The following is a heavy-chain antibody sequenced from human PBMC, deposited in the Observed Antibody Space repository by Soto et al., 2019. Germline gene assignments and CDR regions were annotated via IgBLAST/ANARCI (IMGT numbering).Heavy chain of an antibody. CDR1: GGSISSSDYY. V-gene: IGHV4-39*01. CDR2: IYYSGSA. Sequence: QLQLQESGPGLVKPSETLSLTCTVSGGSISSSDYYWGWIRLPPGKGLEWIGNIYYSGSASYNPTLKSRVTISVDTSKNQVSLKLSSVTAADTAVYICVSGYQWVGFDYWGQGTLISVSS. D-gene: IGHD5-18*01. CDR3: VSGYQWVGFDY. J-gene: IGHJ4*02.